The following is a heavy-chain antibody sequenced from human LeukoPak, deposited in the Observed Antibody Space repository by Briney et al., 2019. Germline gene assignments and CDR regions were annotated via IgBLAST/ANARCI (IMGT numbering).Heavy chain of an antibody. CDR2: ISPKSGAA. V-gene: IGHV1-2*02. D-gene: IGHD3-16*01. CDR1: GYTFSDYF. J-gene: IGHJ4*02. Sequence: RASVKVSCKASGYTFSDYFIHWVRQAPGQGLEWMGWISPKSGAARFAQRFQGRVTLTGDTSISTAYLELSSLRSDGTAIYYCARDPKLGIRGYFDYWGQGALVTVSS. CDR3: ARDPKLGIRGYFDY.